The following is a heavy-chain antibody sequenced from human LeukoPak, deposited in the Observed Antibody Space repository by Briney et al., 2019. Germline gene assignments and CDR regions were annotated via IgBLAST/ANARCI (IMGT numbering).Heavy chain of an antibody. D-gene: IGHD6-6*01. CDR1: GFTFSSYS. CDR3: AREEYSSSYYYYMDV. V-gene: IGHV3-48*01. Sequence: GGSLRLSCAASGFTFSSYSMNWVRQAPGKGLEWVSYISSSSSTIYYADSVKGRFTISRDNAKNSLYLQMNSLRAEDTAVYYCAREEYSSSYYYYMDVWGKGTTVTVSS. J-gene: IGHJ6*03. CDR2: ISSSSSTI.